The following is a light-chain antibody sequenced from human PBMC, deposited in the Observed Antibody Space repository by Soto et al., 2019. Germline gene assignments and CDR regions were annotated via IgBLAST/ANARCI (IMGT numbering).Light chain of an antibody. CDR3: QQYNSYSET. V-gene: IGKV1-5*03. CDR2: KAS. J-gene: IGKJ1*01. CDR1: QSISSW. Sequence: DIQMTQSPSTLSASVGDSVTITCRASQSISSWLAWYQQKPGKAPKLLIYKASSLESGVPSRFSGSGSGTEFTLTISSLQPDDFATYYCQQYNSYSETFGQGTKVEI.